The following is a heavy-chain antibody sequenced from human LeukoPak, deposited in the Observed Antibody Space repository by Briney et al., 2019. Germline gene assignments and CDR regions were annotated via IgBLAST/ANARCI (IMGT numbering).Heavy chain of an antibody. CDR1: GGSISSYY. J-gene: IGHJ4*02. V-gene: IGHV4-4*07. CDR3: TRDRGDYGGPDY. CDR2: VYNTGST. Sequence: SETLSLTCTVSGGSISSYYWSWIRQPAPKGLEWIGRVYNTGSTNYNPSLKSRVTISVDTSKNQFSLKLSSVTAADTAVYYCTRDRGDYGGPDYWGRGTLVTVSS. D-gene: IGHD4-23*01.